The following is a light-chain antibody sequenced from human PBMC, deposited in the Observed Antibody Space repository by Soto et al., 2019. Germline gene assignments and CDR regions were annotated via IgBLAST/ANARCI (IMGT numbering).Light chain of an antibody. V-gene: IGLV2-14*03. CDR1: SSDVGDHNS. CDR2: DVS. J-gene: IGLJ1*01. CDR3: SSYSTRTPLYV. Sequence: QSVLTQPASVSGSPGQSITISCTGTSSDVGDHNSVSWYQQLPGKAPKLVIFDVSNRPSGVSDRFSASKSGDTASLTISGLQAEDEADYYCSSYSTRTPLYVFGTGNKVTVL.